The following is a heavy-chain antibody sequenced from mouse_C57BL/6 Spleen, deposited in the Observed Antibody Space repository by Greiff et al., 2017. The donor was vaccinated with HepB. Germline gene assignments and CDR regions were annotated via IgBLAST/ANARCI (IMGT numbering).Heavy chain of an antibody. D-gene: IGHD2-5*01. Sequence: VKLQESGPGLVAPSQSLSITCTVSGFSLTSYGVSWVRQPPGKGLEWLGVIWGDGSTNYHSALISRLSISKDNSKSQVFLKLTSLQTDDTATYYCAKQSNYWFAYWGQGTLVTVSA. CDR1: GFSLTSYG. CDR3: AKQSNYWFAY. J-gene: IGHJ3*01. CDR2: IWGDGST. V-gene: IGHV2-3*01.